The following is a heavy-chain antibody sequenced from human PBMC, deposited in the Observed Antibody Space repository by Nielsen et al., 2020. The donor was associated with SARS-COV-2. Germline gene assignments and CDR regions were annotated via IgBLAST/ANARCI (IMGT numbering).Heavy chain of an antibody. CDR2: IYPGDSDT. J-gene: IGHJ4*02. Sequence: GESLEISCKGSGYSFTSYWIGWARQMPGKGLEWMGIIYPGDSDTRYSPSFQGQVTISADKSISTAYLQWSSLKASDTAMYYCASRYYYDSSGYYSWGQGTLVTVSS. V-gene: IGHV5-51*01. CDR1: GYSFTSYW. CDR3: ASRYYYDSSGYYS. D-gene: IGHD3-22*01.